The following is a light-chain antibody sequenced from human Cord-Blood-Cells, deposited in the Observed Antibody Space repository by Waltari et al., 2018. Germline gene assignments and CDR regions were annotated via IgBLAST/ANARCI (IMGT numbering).Light chain of an antibody. CDR1: SSAVGGYNY. CDR3: SSYTSSSTLDVV. Sequence: QSALPHPASVSGSPGPSSTISCTGTSSAVGGYNYFSWYQQHPGKAPKLMIYDVSNRPSGVSNRFSGSKSGNTASLTISGLQAEDEADYYCSSYTSSSTLDVVFGGGTKLTVL. J-gene: IGLJ2*01. CDR2: DVS. V-gene: IGLV2-14*01.